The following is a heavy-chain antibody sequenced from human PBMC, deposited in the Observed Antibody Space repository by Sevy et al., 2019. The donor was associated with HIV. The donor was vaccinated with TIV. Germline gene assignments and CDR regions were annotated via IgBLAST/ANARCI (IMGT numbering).Heavy chain of an antibody. J-gene: IGHJ4*02. CDR2: IGTAGDT. CDR1: GFTFSSYD. CDR3: ARAYSSGWYDY. D-gene: IGHD6-19*01. Sequence: GGSLRLSCAASGFTFSSYDMHWVRQATGKGLEWVSAIGTAGDTYYPGSVKGRFTISRENAKNSLYLQMNSLRVGDMAVYYCARAYSSGWYDYWGQGTLVIVSS. V-gene: IGHV3-13*01.